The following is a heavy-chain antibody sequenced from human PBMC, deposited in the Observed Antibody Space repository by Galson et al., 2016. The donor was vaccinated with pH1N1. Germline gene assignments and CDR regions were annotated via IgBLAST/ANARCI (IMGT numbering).Heavy chain of an antibody. CDR3: TSLRFGHNWFDP. CDR1: GLPFDDYY. CDR2: IRGKRFGQTT. V-gene: IGHV3-49*03. D-gene: IGHD3-10*01. J-gene: IGHJ5*02. Sequence: SLRLSCAASGLPFDDYYFMWIRQAPDRGLEWVSFIRGKRFGQTTEHAASVKGRFSISRDDSKNTAYLQMNSLKVDDTAIYYCTSLRFGHNWFDPWGQGVLVTVSS.